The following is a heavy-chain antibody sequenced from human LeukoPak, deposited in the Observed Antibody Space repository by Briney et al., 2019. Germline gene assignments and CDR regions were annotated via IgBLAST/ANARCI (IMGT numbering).Heavy chain of an antibody. CDR2: ISYDGSNK. CDR1: GVTFSSYA. Sequence: PGGSLRLSCAASGVTFSSYAMHWVRQAPGKGLEWVAVISYDGSNKYYADSVKGRFTISSDISKNTLYLQMNSLRAEDTAVYYCAKAAYIYYMDVWGKGTTVTVSS. D-gene: IGHD2-2*02. J-gene: IGHJ6*03. CDR3: AKAAYIYYMDV. V-gene: IGHV3-30-3*01.